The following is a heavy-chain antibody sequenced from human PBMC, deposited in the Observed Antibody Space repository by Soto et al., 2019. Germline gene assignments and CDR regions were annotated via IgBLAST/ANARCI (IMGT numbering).Heavy chain of an antibody. Sequence: QVQLQESGPGLVKPSETLSLPCTVSSDSVNSATYYWIWIRQPPGKGLELIGYIYYSGTTKYNHSLKSRVTISVDTSKNQFSLNLSSVTAEDTAIYYCAREKTTIIVAENFWGQGTLVTVSS. V-gene: IGHV4-61*01. D-gene: IGHD3-22*01. J-gene: IGHJ4*02. CDR3: AREKTTIIVAENF. CDR2: IYYSGTT. CDR1: SDSVNSATYY.